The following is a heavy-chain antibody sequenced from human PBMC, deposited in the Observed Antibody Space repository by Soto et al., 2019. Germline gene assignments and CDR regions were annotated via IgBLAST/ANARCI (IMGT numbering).Heavy chain of an antibody. V-gene: IGHV3-23*01. CDR1: GFTFSSYA. CDR3: AKDLGYDFWSGYYGFDY. J-gene: IGHJ4*02. Sequence: GGSLRLSCAASGFTFSSYAMSWVRQAPGKGLEWVSAISGSGGSTYYADSVKGRFTLSRDKSKNTLYVQMNSLRVDDTAVYYCAKDLGYDFWSGYYGFDYWGQGTLVTVSS. D-gene: IGHD3-3*01. CDR2: ISGSGGST.